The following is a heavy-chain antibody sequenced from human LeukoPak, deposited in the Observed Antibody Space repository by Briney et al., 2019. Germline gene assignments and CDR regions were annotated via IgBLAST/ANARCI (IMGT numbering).Heavy chain of an antibody. Sequence: PSETLSLTCTVSGGSISSYYWSWIRQPPGKGLEWIGYIYYSGSTNYNPSLKSRVTISVDTSKNQFSLKLSSVTAADTAVYYCARDGDYYDSSGYTVFAFDIWGQGTMVTVSS. D-gene: IGHD3-22*01. J-gene: IGHJ3*02. CDR1: GGSISSYY. V-gene: IGHV4-59*01. CDR2: IYYSGST. CDR3: ARDGDYYDSSGYTVFAFDI.